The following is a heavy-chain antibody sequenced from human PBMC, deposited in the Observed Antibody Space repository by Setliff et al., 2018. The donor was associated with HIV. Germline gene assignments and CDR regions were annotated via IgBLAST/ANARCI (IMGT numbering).Heavy chain of an antibody. V-gene: IGHV1-8*03. J-gene: IGHJ6*03. CDR3: ARGYLISGTQKSYYMDV. D-gene: IGHD1-26*01. CDR1: GYIFTSYD. CDR2: MNPNSGNT. Sequence: EASVKVSCKASGYIFTSYDINWVRQATGQGLEWMGWMNPNSGNTGYAQKLQGRVTITRNTSINTAYMELSSLRSEDTAVYYCARGYLISGTQKSYYMDVWGKGTTVTVSS.